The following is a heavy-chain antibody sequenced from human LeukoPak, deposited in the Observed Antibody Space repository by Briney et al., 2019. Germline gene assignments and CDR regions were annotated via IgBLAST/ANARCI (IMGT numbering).Heavy chain of an antibody. CDR3: AKGLRGSGIGAFDI. J-gene: IGHJ3*02. CDR1: GFTFSSYG. D-gene: IGHD3-10*01. CDR2: IRYDGSNK. V-gene: IGHV3-30*02. Sequence: GGSLRLSCAASGFTFSSYGMHWVRQAPGKGLEWVAFIRYDGSNKYYADSVKGRFTISRDNSKNTLYLQMNSLGAEDTAVYYCAKGLRGSGIGAFDIWGQGTMVTVSS.